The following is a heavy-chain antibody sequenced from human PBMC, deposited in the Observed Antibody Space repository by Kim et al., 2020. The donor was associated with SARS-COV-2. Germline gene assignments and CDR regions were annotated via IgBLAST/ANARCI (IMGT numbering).Heavy chain of an antibody. Sequence: SETLSLTCTVSGDSVSSGSYYWNWIRQPPGKRLEWMGYIFYTGNTNYNSSPRSRVTISLDTSKNQFSLKLNSVTAADTAVYYCATDPFLCRGDGCTRYWGQGKLVTVSS. CDR2: IFYTGNT. V-gene: IGHV4-61*01. D-gene: IGHD2-21*01. J-gene: IGHJ4*02. CDR3: ATDPFLCRGDGCTRY. CDR1: GDSVSSGSYY.